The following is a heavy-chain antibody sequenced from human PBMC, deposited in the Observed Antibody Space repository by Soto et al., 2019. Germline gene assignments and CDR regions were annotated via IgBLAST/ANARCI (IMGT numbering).Heavy chain of an antibody. CDR1: GASISSGGYS. Sequence: SETLSLTCAVSGASISSGGYSWNWIRQPPGKGLEWLGYIYHNGATYYNPSLKSRVTFSVDKSKNQFSLRLTSVIAADTAVYYCPSGPYESLQNWGTGTLVTVS. CDR3: PSGPYESLQN. V-gene: IGHV4-30-2*01. J-gene: IGHJ1*01. CDR2: IYHNGAT.